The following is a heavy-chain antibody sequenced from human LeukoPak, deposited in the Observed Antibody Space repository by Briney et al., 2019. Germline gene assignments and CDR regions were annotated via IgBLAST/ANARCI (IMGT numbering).Heavy chain of an antibody. CDR2: ISGSGGST. Sequence: GGSLRLSCAASGFTFGSYAMSWVRQAPGKGLEWVSAISGSGGSTYYADSVKGRFTISRDNSKNTLYLQMNSLRAEDTAVYYCAKEAFNDFWSGYYFGPILRWGQGALVTVSS. V-gene: IGHV3-23*01. D-gene: IGHD3-3*01. CDR3: AKEAFNDFWSGYYFGPILR. CDR1: GFTFGSYA. J-gene: IGHJ4*02.